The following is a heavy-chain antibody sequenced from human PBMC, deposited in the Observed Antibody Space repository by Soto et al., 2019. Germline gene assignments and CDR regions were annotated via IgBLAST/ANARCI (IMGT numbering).Heavy chain of an antibody. CDR2: ISSSANCI. CDR3: ARESEDTAWNFDY. CDR1: GFTFTSYS. D-gene: IGHD2-15*01. J-gene: IGHJ4*02. Sequence: GGSLRLSCAASGFTFTSYSMNWVRQAPGKGLEWVSSISSSANCIYYADSMKGRFTISRDNSKNSLYLQMNSLRAEDTAVYYCARESEDTAWNFDYWGQGTLVTVSS. V-gene: IGHV3-21*06.